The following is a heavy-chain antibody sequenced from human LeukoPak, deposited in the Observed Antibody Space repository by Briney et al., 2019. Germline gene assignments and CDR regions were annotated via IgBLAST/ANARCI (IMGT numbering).Heavy chain of an antibody. Sequence: SETLSLTCTLSAGSIGSYYWRWVRQPPGKGLGWIGYFFTSGHPNSTPTQQSRVITSEDTSKREFSLKQSSVSAADTAVYYCARWYRLNGSLRGYYYFHRDVWGKRTTVPVFS. CDR1: AGSIGSYY. CDR2: FFTSGHP. J-gene: IGHJ6*03. D-gene: IGHD3-9*01. V-gene: IGHV4-4*09. CDR3: ARWYRLNGSLRGYYYFHRDV.